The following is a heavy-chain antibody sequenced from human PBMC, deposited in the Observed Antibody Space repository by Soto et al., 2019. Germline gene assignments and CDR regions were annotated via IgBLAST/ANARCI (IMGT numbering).Heavy chain of an antibody. V-gene: IGHV4-31*03. CDR2: IYYSGST. CDR1: GGSISSGGYY. CDR3: ARDQDDFWSGYPLSGYYYGMDV. J-gene: IGHJ6*02. Sequence: SETLSLTCTVSGGSISSGGYYWSWIRQHPGKGLEWIGYIYYSGSTYYNPSLKSRVTISVDTSKNQFSLKLSSVTAADTAVYYCARDQDDFWSGYPLSGYYYGMDVWGQGTTVTVSS. D-gene: IGHD3-3*01.